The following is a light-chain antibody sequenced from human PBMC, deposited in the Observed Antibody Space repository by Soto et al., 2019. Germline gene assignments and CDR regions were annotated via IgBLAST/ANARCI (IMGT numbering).Light chain of an antibody. CDR3: QHYHGSPPRYT. J-gene: IGKJ2*01. V-gene: IGKV3-20*01. CDR1: QSVSSNY. CDR2: GAS. Sequence: EIVLTQSPATLSLSPGERATLSCRASQSVSSNYLAWYQQRPGQAPRLVISGASSRAAGIPDRFSGSGSGTVFTLTISSLEPEDFAVYYCQHYHGSPPRYTFGQGTKLKIK.